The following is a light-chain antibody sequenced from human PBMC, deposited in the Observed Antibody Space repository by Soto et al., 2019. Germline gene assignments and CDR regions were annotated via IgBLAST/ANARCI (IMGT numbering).Light chain of an antibody. CDR2: AAS. J-gene: IGKJ2*01. CDR1: QSISSY. Sequence: DIQMTQSPPSLSASVGDRVTITCRASQSISSYLNWYQQKPGKAPKLLTYAASSLQSGVQSRFSGGGSGTDFTLTISSLQPEDFATYYCQQSYSIPYPFGQGTKLEIK. CDR3: QQSYSIPYP. V-gene: IGKV1-39*01.